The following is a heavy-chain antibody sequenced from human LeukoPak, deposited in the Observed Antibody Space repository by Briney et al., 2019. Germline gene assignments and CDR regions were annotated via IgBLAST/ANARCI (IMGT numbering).Heavy chain of an antibody. J-gene: IGHJ4*02. Sequence: GGSLRLSCTASGFTFSNYEMNWVRQAPGKGLEWVSYISSSGSTIYYADSVKGRFTISRGNAKNSLYLQMNSLRAEDTAVYYCARDGYGNGPEFDYWGQGTLVTVSS. CDR1: GFTFSNYE. V-gene: IGHV3-48*03. D-gene: IGHD2-8*01. CDR2: ISSSGSTI. CDR3: ARDGYGNGPEFDY.